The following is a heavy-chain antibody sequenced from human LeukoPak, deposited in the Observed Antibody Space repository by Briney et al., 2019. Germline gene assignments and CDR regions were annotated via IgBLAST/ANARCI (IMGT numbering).Heavy chain of an antibody. J-gene: IGHJ4*02. CDR3: GIFMDVVPGTMS. Sequence: SETLSLTCGVYAGSLTNYFCHWIRQAPGKGLEWVGEISHGGITKHNPSLKSRVTMSQDTSKRQFSLKMNSMTAADTGVYYCGIFMDVVPGTMSWGLGTLVTV. V-gene: IGHV4-34*01. D-gene: IGHD3-22*01. CDR1: AGSLTNYF. CDR2: ISHGGIT.